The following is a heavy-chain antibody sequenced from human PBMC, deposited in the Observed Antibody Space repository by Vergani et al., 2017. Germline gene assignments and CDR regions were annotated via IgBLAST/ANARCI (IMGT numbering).Heavy chain of an antibody. CDR2: IYHSGST. CDR3: ARAKERWLQIPGY. D-gene: IGHD5-24*01. Sequence: QVQLQESGPGLVKPSETLSLTCTVSGYSISSGYYWGWIRQPPGKGLEWIGSIYHSGSTYYNPSLKSRLTISVDTSKNPFSLKLSSVTAADTAVYYCARAKERWLQIPGYWGQGTLVTVSS. V-gene: IGHV4-38-2*02. J-gene: IGHJ4*02. CDR1: GYSISSGYY.